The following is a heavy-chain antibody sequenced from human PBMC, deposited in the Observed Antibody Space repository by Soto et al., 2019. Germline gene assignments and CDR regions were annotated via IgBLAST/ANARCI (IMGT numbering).Heavy chain of an antibody. CDR2: IYWDRDE. Sequence: QITLKESGPTLVNPTQTLTLTCTFSGFSLTTSGVGVGWIRQTPGRAPEWLALIYWDRDERYSPSLNSRLTITKAASRHQVVLTPANMDTVDTATYYCVHRVLRTFYGLVTTTALYFDHWGQGALVTVSS. D-gene: IGHD3-9*01. V-gene: IGHV2-5*02. J-gene: IGHJ4*02. CDR1: GFSLTTSGVG. CDR3: VHRVLRTFYGLVTTTALYFDH.